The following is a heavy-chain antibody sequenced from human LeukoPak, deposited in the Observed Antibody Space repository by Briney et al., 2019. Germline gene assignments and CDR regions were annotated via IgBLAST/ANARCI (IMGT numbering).Heavy chain of an antibody. V-gene: IGHV3-64*01. CDR1: GFTFSNYA. CDR2: ISSNGGIT. J-gene: IGHJ6*02. CDR3: ARDQLILSYYYGMDV. Sequence: PGGSLRLSCAASGFTFSNYAMHWVRQAPGKGLEYVSAISSNGGITYYANSVEGRFTISRDSSKNTLHLQMGSLRAEDVAVYYCARDQLILSYYYGMDVWGQGTTVTVSS. D-gene: IGHD2-15*01.